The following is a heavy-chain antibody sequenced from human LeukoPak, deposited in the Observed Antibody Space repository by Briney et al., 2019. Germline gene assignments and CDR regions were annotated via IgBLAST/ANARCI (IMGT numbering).Heavy chain of an antibody. D-gene: IGHD3-10*01. CDR1: GGSISSYY. CDR2: IYYSGST. Sequence: SGTLSLTCTVSGGSISSYYWSWIRQPPGKGLEWIGYIYYSGSTNYNPSLKSRVTISVDTSKNQFSLKLSSVTAGDTAVYYCARLLRGSGSEIKFDPWGQGTLVTVPS. CDR3: ARLLRGSGSEIKFDP. J-gene: IGHJ5*02. V-gene: IGHV4-59*01.